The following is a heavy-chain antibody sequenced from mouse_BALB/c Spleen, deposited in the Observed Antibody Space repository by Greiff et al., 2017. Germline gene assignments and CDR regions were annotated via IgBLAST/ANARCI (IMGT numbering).Heavy chain of an antibody. V-gene: IGHV1-18*01. Sequence: EVQLQESGPELVKPGASVKISCKTSGYTFTEYTMHWVKQSHGKSLEWIGGINPNNGGTSYNQKFKGKATLTVDKSSSTAYMGLRSLTSEDSAVYYCASRGGYGSSPAWFAYWGQGTLVTVSA. J-gene: IGHJ3*01. CDR2: INPNNGGT. D-gene: IGHD1-1*01. CDR1: GYTFTEYT. CDR3: ASRGGYGSSPAWFAY.